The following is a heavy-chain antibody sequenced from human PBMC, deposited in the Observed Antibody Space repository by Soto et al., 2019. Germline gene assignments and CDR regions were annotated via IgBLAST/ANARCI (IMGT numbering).Heavy chain of an antibody. Sequence: PSETLSLTCNVSGGSISSSRSYWAWFRQPPGKEMEWIANIFYAGNTYYNQSLKSRITVSVDTSKKQFSLKLKSVTATNTAVYFCAREGGYCLDSWGQGILVTVSS. CDR3: AREGGYCLDS. CDR2: IFYAGNT. V-gene: IGHV4-39*02. J-gene: IGHJ4*02. D-gene: IGHD2-21*02. CDR1: GGSISSSRSY.